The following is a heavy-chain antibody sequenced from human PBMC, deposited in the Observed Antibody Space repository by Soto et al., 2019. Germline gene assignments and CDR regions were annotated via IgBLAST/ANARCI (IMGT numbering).Heavy chain of an antibody. CDR1: GGPIGGDS. D-gene: IGHD2-8*01. Sequence: QVHLQESGPGLVQPSETLSLTCTVSGGPIGGDSWSWFRQPPGKGLECIGYVYSSGTSNFNPSLNSRVTISIDTSGNQFSLKLTSVTAADTAVYYCARIPLTNVYRHYYYMDVWGKGTTVTVSS. J-gene: IGHJ6*03. V-gene: IGHV4-59*13. CDR3: ARIPLTNVYRHYYYMDV. CDR2: VYSSGTS.